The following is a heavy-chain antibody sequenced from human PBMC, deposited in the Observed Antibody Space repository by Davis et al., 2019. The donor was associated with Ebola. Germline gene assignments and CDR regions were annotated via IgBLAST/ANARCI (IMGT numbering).Heavy chain of an antibody. CDR2: ISSSSSYI. D-gene: IGHD2-2*01. Sequence: GGSLRLSCAASGFTFSDYYMSWIRQAPGKGLEWVSSISSSSSYIYYADSVKGRFTISRDNAKNSLYLQMNSLRAEDTAVYYCARDSPCTTTSCVVHYYGLDVWGKGTTVTVSS. CDR3: ARDSPCTTTSCVVHYYGLDV. V-gene: IGHV3-11*06. CDR1: GFTFSDYY. J-gene: IGHJ6*04.